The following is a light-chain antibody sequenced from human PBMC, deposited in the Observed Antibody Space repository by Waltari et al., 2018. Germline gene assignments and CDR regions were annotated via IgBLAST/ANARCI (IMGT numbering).Light chain of an antibody. V-gene: IGLV6-57*01. Sequence: NFMLTQSLSVSESPGKTVTISCTRSSGSLAANYLLSFQHRPGSSPTTLIYENKQIPSGVPDRFSGSIDSSSNSASLTISGLKTEDEADYYCQSYDSSNVIFGGGTKLTVL. CDR3: QSYDSSNVI. CDR1: SGSLAANY. J-gene: IGLJ2*01. CDR2: ENK.